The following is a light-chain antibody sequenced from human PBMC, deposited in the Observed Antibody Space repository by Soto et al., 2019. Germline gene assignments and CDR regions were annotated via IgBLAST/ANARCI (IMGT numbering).Light chain of an antibody. CDR2: WAS. Sequence: DIVMTQSPDSLTVSLGERATINCKSSQSILNSPNNKNYLAWYQQKPGQPPKLLIYWASIRESGVPDRFSGSGSGTDFTLTISSLQAEDVAVYYCQQYYTTPRTFGQGTKVEIK. J-gene: IGKJ1*01. CDR1: QSILNSPNNKNY. CDR3: QQYYTTPRT. V-gene: IGKV4-1*01.